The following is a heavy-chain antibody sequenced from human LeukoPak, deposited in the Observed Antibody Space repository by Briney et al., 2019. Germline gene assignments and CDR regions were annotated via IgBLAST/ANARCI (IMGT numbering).Heavy chain of an antibody. V-gene: IGHV1-18*01. CDR1: GYTFTSYG. CDR3: STLTYYDILTGYVTLDY. J-gene: IGHJ4*02. Sequence: ASVKVSCKASGYTFTSYGISWVRQAPGQGLEWMGWLSAYNGNTNYAQKLQGRVTMTTDTSTSTAYMELRSLRSDDTAVYYCSTLTYYDILTGYVTLDYWGQGTLVTVSS. D-gene: IGHD3-9*01. CDR2: LSAYNGNT.